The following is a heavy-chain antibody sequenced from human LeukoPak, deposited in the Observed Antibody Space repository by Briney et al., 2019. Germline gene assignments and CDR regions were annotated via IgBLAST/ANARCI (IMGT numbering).Heavy chain of an antibody. J-gene: IGHJ3*02. CDR3: ARGEMATIHDAFDI. CDR1: GGSISSYY. V-gene: IGHV4-59*01. CDR2: IYYSGST. D-gene: IGHD5-24*01. Sequence: SETLSLTCTVSGGSISSYYWSWIRQPPGKGLEWIGYIYYSGSTNYNPSLKSRVTISVDTSKNQFSLKLSSVTAADTAVYYCARGEMATIHDAFDIWGQGTMVTVSS.